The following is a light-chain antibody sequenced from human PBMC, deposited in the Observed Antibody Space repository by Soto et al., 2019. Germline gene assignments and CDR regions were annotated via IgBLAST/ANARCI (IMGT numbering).Light chain of an antibody. J-gene: IGKJ2*01. CDR2: DAS. CDR3: QQRSNWPHT. V-gene: IGKV3-11*01. Sequence: EIVLTQSPATLSLSPGERATLSCRASQTVSSYLAWYQQRPGQAPRLLIYDASNRATGIPARFSGSGAGTDFTLTICSLEPEDFSVYYCQQRSNWPHTFGQGTNLEIK. CDR1: QTVSSY.